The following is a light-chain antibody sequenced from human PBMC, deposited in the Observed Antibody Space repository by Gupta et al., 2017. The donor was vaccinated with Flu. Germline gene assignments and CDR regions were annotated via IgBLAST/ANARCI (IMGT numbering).Light chain of an antibody. Sequence: SSELTQPPSVSVSPGQTASITCSGDKLGDKYACWYQQKPGQSPVLVIYQDSKRPAGIPERFSGSNSGNTATLTISGTQAMEEADYYCQAGDSSTHVVFGGGTKLTVL. CDR2: QDS. CDR3: QAGDSSTHVV. V-gene: IGLV3-1*01. CDR1: KLGDKY. J-gene: IGLJ2*01.